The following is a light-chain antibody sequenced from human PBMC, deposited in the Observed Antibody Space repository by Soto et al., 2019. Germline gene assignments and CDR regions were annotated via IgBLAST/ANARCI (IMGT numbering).Light chain of an antibody. J-gene: IGKJ2*01. CDR1: QSVSSN. V-gene: IGKV3-15*01. Sequence: EIVMTQSPATLSVSPGERATLSCRASQSVSSNLAWYQHKPGQAPRLLIYGASTRGTGIPARFSGSGSGTDFTLTISSLQSEDFAVYYCQQYNNWPPYTFGQGTKVDIK. CDR2: GAS. CDR3: QQYNNWPPYT.